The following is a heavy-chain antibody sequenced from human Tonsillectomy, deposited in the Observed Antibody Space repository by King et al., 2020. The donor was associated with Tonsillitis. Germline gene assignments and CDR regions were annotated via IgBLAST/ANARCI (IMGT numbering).Heavy chain of an antibody. Sequence: VQLVESGGGLVKPGGSLRLSCAASGFTFSDYYMSWIRQAPGKGLEWVSHIFNSGNTKYYADSVKGRFTIARDNAKNSLYLQMNSLRVDDTAVYYCAGDPRIVASIDYWGQGTLVTVSS. V-gene: IGHV3-11*01. CDR3: AGDPRIVASIDY. CDR1: GFTFSDYY. D-gene: IGHD2-21*01. J-gene: IGHJ4*02. CDR2: IFNSGNTK.